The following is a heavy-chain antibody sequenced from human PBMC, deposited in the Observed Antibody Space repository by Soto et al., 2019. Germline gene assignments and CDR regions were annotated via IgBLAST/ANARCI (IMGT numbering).Heavy chain of an antibody. Sequence: SETLSLTCTVSGGSISSGNYYWSWIRQPPGKGLEWIGFFSYSGSTYFNASLRSRFTISVDTFKNQFSLNLCFVTAADTAVYYCATMGTPATGLYYFDYWGQGTLVTVSS. V-gene: IGHV4-30-4*01. CDR2: FSYSGST. J-gene: IGHJ4*02. CDR3: ATMGTPATGLYYFDY. CDR1: GGSISSGNYY. D-gene: IGHD1-7*01.